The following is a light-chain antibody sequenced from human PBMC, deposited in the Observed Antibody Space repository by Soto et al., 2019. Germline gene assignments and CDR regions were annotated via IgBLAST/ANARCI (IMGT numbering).Light chain of an antibody. CDR1: QSIRTY. CDR2: GAS. J-gene: IGKJ1*01. Sequence: DIQLTQSPPSLSASVGDRVTITCRASQSIRTYLNWYQQKPGKAPQLLIYGASSMQRGVPSRFSGGGSGTDFTLTISSLQPEDFATYYCQQNYYGVTFGQGTKVQIK. CDR3: QQNYYGVT. V-gene: IGKV1-39*01.